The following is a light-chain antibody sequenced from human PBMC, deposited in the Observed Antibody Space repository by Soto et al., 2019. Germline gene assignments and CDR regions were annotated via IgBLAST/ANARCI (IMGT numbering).Light chain of an antibody. V-gene: IGLV2-14*01. J-gene: IGLJ1*01. CDR1: SSDVGSFDS. Sequence: QSALTQPASVSGSPGQPITISCTGTSSDVGSFDSVAWYQHNPGKAPKLMIYDVSNRPSGVSSRFSGSKSGNTASLSISGLQTEDEANYYCSSYAGSNNYVFGAGTKVTVL. CDR3: SSYAGSNNYV. CDR2: DVS.